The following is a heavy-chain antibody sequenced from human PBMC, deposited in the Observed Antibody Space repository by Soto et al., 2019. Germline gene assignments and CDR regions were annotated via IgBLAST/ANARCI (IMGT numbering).Heavy chain of an antibody. V-gene: IGHV1-58*01. CDR2: IVLGNGNT. Sequence: SVKVSCKASGFTFKTSAVQWVRHARGQRLEWIGWIVLGNGNTNYAQKFQERVTITRDMSTSTAYMDVRSLPYDDTAVYYCAARIGSSGWYWLDTWGQGTKVTVSS. CDR3: AARIGSSGWYWLDT. J-gene: IGHJ5*02. D-gene: IGHD6-19*01. CDR1: GFTFKTSA.